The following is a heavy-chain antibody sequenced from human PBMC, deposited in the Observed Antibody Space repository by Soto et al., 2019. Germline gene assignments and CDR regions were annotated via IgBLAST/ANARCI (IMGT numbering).Heavy chain of an antibody. CDR1: GGSISSYY. D-gene: IGHD3-10*01. V-gene: IGHV4-59*08. J-gene: IGHJ4*02. CDR3: ARHNYGSGSTYFDY. CDR2: IYYSGST. Sequence: PSETLSLTCTVSGGSISSYYWSWIRQPPGKGLEWIGYIYYSGSTNYNPSLKSRVTISVDTSKNQFSLKLNSMTAADTAAYYCARHNYGSGSTYFDYWGQGNLVTVSS.